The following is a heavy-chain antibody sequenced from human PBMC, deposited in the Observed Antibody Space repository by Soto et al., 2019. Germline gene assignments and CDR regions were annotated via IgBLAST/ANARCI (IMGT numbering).Heavy chain of an antibody. D-gene: IGHD3-16*01. CDR3: DSDADYDYIWGSYGPFDY. CDR2: ISAYNGNT. CDR1: GYTFTSYG. J-gene: IGHJ4*02. V-gene: IGHV1-18*01. Sequence: QVQLVQSGAEVKKPGASVKVSCKASGYTFTSYGISWVRQAPGQGLEWMGWISAYNGNTNYAQKLQGRVNMTTDTYTSTAYMELRSLRSDDTAVYYCDSDADYDYIWGSYGPFDYWGQGTLVTVSS.